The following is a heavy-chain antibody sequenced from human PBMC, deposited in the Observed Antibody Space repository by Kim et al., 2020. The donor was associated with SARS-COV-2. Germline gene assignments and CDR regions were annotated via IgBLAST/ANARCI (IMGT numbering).Heavy chain of an antibody. CDR2: INHSGST. Sequence: SETLSLICAVYGGSFNDYYWSWIRQPPGKGLEWIGEINHSGSTNYNPSLRSRVIISVDTSKNQFFLKLSSVTAADTAVYYCAGGQDVDSGRYGGVDDWG. CDR1: GGSFNDYY. J-gene: IGHJ6*02. V-gene: IGHV4-34*01. D-gene: IGHD3-10*01. CDR3: AGGQDVDSGRYGGVDD.